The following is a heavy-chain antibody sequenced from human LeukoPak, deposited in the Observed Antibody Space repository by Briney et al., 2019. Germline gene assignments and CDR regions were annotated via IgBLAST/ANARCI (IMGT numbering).Heavy chain of an antibody. J-gene: IGHJ4*02. CDR2: ISSRGSTI. Sequence: PGGSLRLSCAASGFTFSSYEMNWVRQAPGKGLEWVSYISSRGSTIYYADSVKGRFTISRDNAKNSLYLQMNSLRAEDTAVYYCARDGHEPGYSYGYPFDYWGQGTLVTVSS. D-gene: IGHD5-18*01. CDR1: GFTFSSYE. V-gene: IGHV3-48*03. CDR3: ARDGHEPGYSYGYPFDY.